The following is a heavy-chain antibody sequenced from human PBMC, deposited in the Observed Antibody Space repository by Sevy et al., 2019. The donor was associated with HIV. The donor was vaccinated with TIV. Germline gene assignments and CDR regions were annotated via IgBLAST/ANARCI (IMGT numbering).Heavy chain of an antibody. J-gene: IGHJ4*02. CDR3: ARGKVLFDY. Sequence: SETLSLTCTVSGDSFSNYYWSWIRQSPGKGLEWIGYIYHNGSTNFNRSPKRRVTISVYTSKNQFSLKLNSVTAADTAVYYCARGKVLFDYWGQGTLVTVSS. CDR1: GDSFSNYY. CDR2: IYHNGST. V-gene: IGHV4-59*01. D-gene: IGHD3-10*01.